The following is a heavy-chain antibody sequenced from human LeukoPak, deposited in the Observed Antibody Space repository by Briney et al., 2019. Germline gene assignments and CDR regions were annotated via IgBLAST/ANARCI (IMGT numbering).Heavy chain of an antibody. V-gene: IGHV4-34*01. CDR1: GGSFSGYY. J-gene: IGHJ5*02. D-gene: IGHD4-17*01. Sequence: SETLSLTCAVYGGSFSGYYWSWIRQPPGKGLEWIGEINHSGSTNYNPSLKSRVTISVDTSKNQFSLKLSSVTAADTAVYYCARHGALRNWFDPGAREPWSPSPQ. CDR3: ARHGALRNWFDP. CDR2: INHSGST.